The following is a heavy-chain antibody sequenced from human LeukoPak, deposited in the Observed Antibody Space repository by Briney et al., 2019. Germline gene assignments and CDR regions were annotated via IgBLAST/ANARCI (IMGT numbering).Heavy chain of an antibody. J-gene: IGHJ4*02. V-gene: IGHV1-8*01. CDR3: ARGAKLNLEWLLSFDY. D-gene: IGHD3-3*01. Sequence: ASVKVSCKASGYTFTSYDIHWVRQATGQGLEWMGRMNPNRGDTDYAQKFQGRVTMTRDTSISTAYMELSSLRAEDTAVYYCARGAKLNLEWLLSFDYWGQGALVTVSS. CDR1: GYTFTSYD. CDR2: MNPNRGDT.